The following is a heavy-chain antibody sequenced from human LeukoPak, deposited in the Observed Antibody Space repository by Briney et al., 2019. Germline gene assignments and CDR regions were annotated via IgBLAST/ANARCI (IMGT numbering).Heavy chain of an antibody. CDR2: IYYSGST. CDR3: ARHQPWGTAMGPVMDV. D-gene: IGHD5-18*01. V-gene: IGHV4-59*08. Sequence: SETLSLTCTVSGGSISTYYWSWIRQPPGQGLEWIGYIYYSGSTNYNPSLKSRVTISVDTSKNQFSLKLSSVTAADTAVYYCARHQPWGTAMGPVMDVWGQGTTVTVSS. J-gene: IGHJ6*02. CDR1: GGSISTYY.